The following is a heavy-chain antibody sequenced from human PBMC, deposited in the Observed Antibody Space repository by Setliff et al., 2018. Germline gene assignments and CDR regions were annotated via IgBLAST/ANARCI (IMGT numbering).Heavy chain of an antibody. CDR2: IYYSGST. D-gene: IGHD5-12*01. J-gene: IGHJ3*01. Sequence: SETLSLTCTVSGGSISSSSYYWGWIRQPPGKGLEWIGSIYYSGSTYYNPSLKSRVTISVDTSKNQFSLRLTSMTAADTAVYYCARQVEMATIAFDVWGQGTMVT. V-gene: IGHV4-39*01. CDR3: ARQVEMATIAFDV. CDR1: GGSISSSSYY.